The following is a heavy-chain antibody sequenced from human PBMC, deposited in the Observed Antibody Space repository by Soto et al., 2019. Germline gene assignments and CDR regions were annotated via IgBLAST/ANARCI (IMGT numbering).Heavy chain of an antibody. CDR1: GDSISNSRFY. CDR3: ARGSTTEKVDS. CDR2: IYHTGNA. D-gene: IGHD4-17*01. J-gene: IGHJ4*02. Sequence: PSETLSLTCSVSGDSISNSRFYWAWIRQPPGEGLEWIGSIYHTGNAYYNPSLKSRVTISVDTSKNQFSLKLTSVTAADTAVYYCARGSTTEKVDSWGQGTLVTVSS. V-gene: IGHV4-39*01.